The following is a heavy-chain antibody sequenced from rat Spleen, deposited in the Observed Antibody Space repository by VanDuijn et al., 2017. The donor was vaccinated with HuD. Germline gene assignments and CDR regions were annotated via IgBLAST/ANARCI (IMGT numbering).Heavy chain of an antibody. J-gene: IGHJ2*01. CDR2: ISYDDSST. CDR1: GFTFSDYS. Sequence: EVQLVESGGGLVQPGWSLKLSCAASGFTFSDYSMAWVRQAPKKGLEWVATISYDDSSTYYRDSVKGRFTISRDNTKSTLYLQMDNLRSEDTATYYCTRHGIAAISTAQYFDYWGQGVMVTVSS. V-gene: IGHV5-7*01. CDR3: TRHGIAAISTAQYFDY. D-gene: IGHD1-2*01.